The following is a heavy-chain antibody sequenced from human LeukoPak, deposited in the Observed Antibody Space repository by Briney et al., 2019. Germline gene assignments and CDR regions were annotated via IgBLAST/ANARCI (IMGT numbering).Heavy chain of an antibody. Sequence: NSGGSLRLSCAASGFTFSIAWMSWVRQAPGKGLEWVGRIKTKNEGGTTDYAAPVKGRFTISRDDSKNTVYLEVNSLKTEDTAVYYCATDRRNPPCASEYFQHWGQGTLVTVSS. V-gene: IGHV3-15*01. CDR3: ATDRRNPPCASEYFQH. CDR1: GFTFSIAW. CDR2: IKTKNEGGTT. D-gene: IGHD1-14*01. J-gene: IGHJ1*01.